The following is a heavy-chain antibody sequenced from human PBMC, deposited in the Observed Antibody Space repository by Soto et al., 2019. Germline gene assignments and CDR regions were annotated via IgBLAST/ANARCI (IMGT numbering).Heavy chain of an antibody. J-gene: IGHJ4*02. V-gene: IGHV3-23*01. Sequence: GGSLRLSCAAAGFPFSSYAMSWVRPAPGKGLEWVSAISGSGGSTYYADSVKGRFTISRDNSKNTLYLQMNSLRAEDTAVYYCAKDYGGNSGGFAFDYWGQGTLVTVSS. CDR3: AKDYGGNSGGFAFDY. CDR2: ISGSGGST. D-gene: IGHD4-17*01. CDR1: GFPFSSYA.